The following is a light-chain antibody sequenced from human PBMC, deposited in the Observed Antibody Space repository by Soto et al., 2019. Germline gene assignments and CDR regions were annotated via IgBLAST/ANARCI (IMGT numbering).Light chain of an antibody. CDR2: AAS. J-gene: IGKJ2*01. V-gene: IGKV1-39*01. CDR1: QSITSY. CDR3: QQSYSTPYT. Sequence: DIQMTQSPSSLSASIGDRVTITCRASQSITSYLNWYHQKPGKAPKLLIYAASRLQSGVPSRFSGSGSGTDFTLTISSLQPADFATYYCQQSYSTPYTFGQGTKLE.